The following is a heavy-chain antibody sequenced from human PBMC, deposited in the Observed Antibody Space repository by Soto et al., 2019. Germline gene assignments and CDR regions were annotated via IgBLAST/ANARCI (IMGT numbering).Heavy chain of an antibody. J-gene: IGHJ4*02. Sequence: GGSLRLSCVASGFTFSDFYMSWIRQAPGKGLEWVSYISLSRGYTKYADSVKGRFTISRDNAKNSLYLQMSSLRAEDTAVYYCARSVDLDYWGPGTLVPVYS. D-gene: IGHD2-15*01. CDR1: GFTFSDFY. CDR3: ARSVDLDY. V-gene: IGHV3-11*06. CDR2: ISLSRGYT.